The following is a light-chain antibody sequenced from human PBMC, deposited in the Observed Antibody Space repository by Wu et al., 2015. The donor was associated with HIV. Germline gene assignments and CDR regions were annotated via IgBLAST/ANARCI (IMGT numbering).Light chain of an antibody. CDR2: EGS. Sequence: SPGEESPLRRRASQSVYIRVGWYQQHPGQAPRLLIYEGSSRATNVPARFSGSGSGTEFTLTIASLQSEDLVIYYCQQYSHWPPITFGQGTRLEI. CDR1: QSVYIR. CDR3: QQYSHWPPIT. V-gene: IGKV3-15*01. J-gene: IGKJ5*01.